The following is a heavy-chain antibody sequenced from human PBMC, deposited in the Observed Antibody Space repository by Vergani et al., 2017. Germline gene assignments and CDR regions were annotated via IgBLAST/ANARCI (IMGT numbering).Heavy chain of an antibody. V-gene: IGHV1-18*01. J-gene: IGHJ6*02. Sequence: QVQLVQSGAEVKKPGASVKVSCKASVYTFTSYGISWVRQAPGQGLEWMGWISAYNGNTNYAQKLQGRVTMTTDTSTSTAYMELRSLRSEDTAVYHCASGSTYYGSGSYISPYYYYGMDVWGQGTTVTVSS. CDR2: ISAYNGNT. CDR1: VYTFTSYG. CDR3: ASGSTYYGSGSYISPYYYYGMDV. D-gene: IGHD3-10*01.